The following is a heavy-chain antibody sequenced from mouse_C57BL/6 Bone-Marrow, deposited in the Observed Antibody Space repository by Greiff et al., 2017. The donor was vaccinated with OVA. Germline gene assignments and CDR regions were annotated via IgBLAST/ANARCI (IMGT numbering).Heavy chain of an antibody. Sequence: VQLQQSGPELVKPGASVKISCKASGYAFSSSWMNWVKQRPGKGLEWIGRLYPGDGDTNYNGKFKGKATLTADKSSSTAYMQLSSLTSEDSAVYFGARGIFDGYVYAMDYWGQGTSVTVSS. J-gene: IGHJ4*01. V-gene: IGHV1-82*01. CDR3: ARGIFDGYVYAMDY. CDR2: LYPGDGDT. D-gene: IGHD2-3*01. CDR1: GYAFSSSW.